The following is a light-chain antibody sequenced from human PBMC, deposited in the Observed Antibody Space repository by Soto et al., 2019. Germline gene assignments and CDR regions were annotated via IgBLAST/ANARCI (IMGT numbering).Light chain of an antibody. V-gene: IGKV3-20*01. CDR1: QGVTTN. J-gene: IGKJ1*01. CDR3: QQYDSSLTWT. CDR2: GAS. Sequence: TQSPASLSVTPGERVTLSCRAGQGVTTNFAWYQQKSGQSPRLLIYGASTRATGIPDRFSGSGRGTDFTLTISRLEPEDFAVYYCQQYDSSLTWTFGQGTKVDI.